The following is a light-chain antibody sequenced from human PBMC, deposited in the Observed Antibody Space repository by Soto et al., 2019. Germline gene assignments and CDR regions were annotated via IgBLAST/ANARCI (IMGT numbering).Light chain of an antibody. V-gene: IGLV4-69*01. J-gene: IGLJ2*01. Sequence: QLVLTQSPSASASLGASVKLTCTLSSGHSNYAIAWHQQQPQKGPRYLMEVNSDGTYEKGAGISDRFTGPSSGAERYLIISSLQPEDEADYYCQTWGSGIVTFGGGTKLTVL. CDR3: QTWGSGIVT. CDR1: SGHSNYA. CDR2: VNSDGTY.